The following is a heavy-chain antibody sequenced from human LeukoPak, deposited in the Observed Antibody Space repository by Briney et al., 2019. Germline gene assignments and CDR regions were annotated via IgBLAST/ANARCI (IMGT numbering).Heavy chain of an antibody. J-gene: IGHJ6*03. CDR2: INPNSGGT. CDR1: GYTFTDYY. V-gene: IGHV1-2*02. CDR3: ARSPCGSTSCYVGYYYYYYMDV. Sequence: ASVKVSCKASGYTFTDYYMNWVRQAPGQGLEWMGWINPNSGGTNYAQKFQGRVTMTRDTSISTAYMELSRLRSDDTAVYYCARSPCGSTSCYVGYYYYYYMDVWGKGTTVTVSS. D-gene: IGHD2-2*01.